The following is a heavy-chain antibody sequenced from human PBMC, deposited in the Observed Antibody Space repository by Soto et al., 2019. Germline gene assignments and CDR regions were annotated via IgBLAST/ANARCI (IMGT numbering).Heavy chain of an antibody. CDR3: ARDKDRQQLGGNYYYILDV. Sequence: QVQLMQSGAEVKKPGSSVKVSCKASGGTCSTSAISWVRQAPGEGLEWVGGMMPVFATPDYAQKFQGRVTISADESTTTAYLELTSLTTDDTAVYYCARDKDRQQLGGNYYYILDVWGQGTAITVSS. V-gene: IGHV1-69*12. J-gene: IGHJ6*02. D-gene: IGHD3-3*02. CDR2: MMPVFATP. CDR1: GGTCSTSA.